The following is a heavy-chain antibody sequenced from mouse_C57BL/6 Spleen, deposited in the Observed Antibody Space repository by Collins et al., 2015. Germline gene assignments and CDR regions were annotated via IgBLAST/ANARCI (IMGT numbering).Heavy chain of an antibody. CDR3: ARVYYYGSSYLYFDV. V-gene: IGHV8-12*01. D-gene: IGHD1-1*01. CDR2: IYWDDDK. CDR1: GFSLSTSGMG. Sequence: QVTLKESGPGILQPSQTLSLTCSFSGFSLSTSGMGVSWIRQPSGKGLEWLAHIYWDDDKRYNPSLKSRLTISKDTSSNQVFLKITSVDTADTATYYCARVYYYGSSYLYFDVWGAGTTVTVSS. J-gene: IGHJ1*01.